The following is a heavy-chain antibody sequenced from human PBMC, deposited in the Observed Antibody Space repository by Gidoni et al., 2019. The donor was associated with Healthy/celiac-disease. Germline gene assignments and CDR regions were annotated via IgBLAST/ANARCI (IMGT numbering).Heavy chain of an antibody. J-gene: IGHJ6*02. CDR1: GGSINSYY. CDR3: ARARYGMDV. V-gene: IGHV4-59*01. CDR2: IYYSGST. Sequence: QVQLQESGPGLVKPSETLSLTCTVSGGSINSYYWSWIRQPPGKGLEWIGYIYYSGSTNYNPSLKSRVTILVDTSKNQFSLKLSSVTAADTAVYYCARARYGMDVWGQGTTVTVSS.